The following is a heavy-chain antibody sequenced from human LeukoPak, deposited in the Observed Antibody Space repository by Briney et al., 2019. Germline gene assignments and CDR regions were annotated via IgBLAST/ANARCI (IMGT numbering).Heavy chain of an antibody. J-gene: IGHJ4*02. Sequence: GESLKISCKGSGYSFTSYWIGWVRQMPGKGLEWMGIIYPGDSDTRYSPSFQGQVTISADKSISTAYLQWSSLKASDTAMYYCARAPHPDTAMVPMGDYWGQGTLVTVSS. CDR2: IYPGDSDT. CDR3: ARAPHPDTAMVPMGDY. D-gene: IGHD5-18*01. CDR1: GYSFTSYW. V-gene: IGHV5-51*01.